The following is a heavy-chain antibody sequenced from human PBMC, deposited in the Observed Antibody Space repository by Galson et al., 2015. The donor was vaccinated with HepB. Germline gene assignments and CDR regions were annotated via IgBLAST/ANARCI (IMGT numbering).Heavy chain of an antibody. CDR1: GFTFSSYE. D-gene: IGHD6-13*01. J-gene: IGHJ4*02. Sequence: SLRLSCAASGFTFSSYEMNWVRQAPGKGLEWVSYISSSGSTIYYADSVKGRFTISRDNAKNSLYLQMNSLRAEDTAVYYCARPDSSSWSWFDYWGQGTLVTVSS. CDR2: ISSSGSTI. V-gene: IGHV3-48*03. CDR3: ARPDSSSWSWFDY.